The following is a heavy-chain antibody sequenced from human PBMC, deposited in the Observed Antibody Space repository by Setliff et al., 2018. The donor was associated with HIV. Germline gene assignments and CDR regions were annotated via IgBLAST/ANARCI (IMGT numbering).Heavy chain of an antibody. Sequence: PGGSLRLSCAASGFTFTDYTMNWVRQAPGKGLEWVSSITSGSTYVNYADSVKGRFSISRDNSKNSLYLQMISLRAEDTALYYCAKDRRYYYGSGSYAAETWGQGTLVTVSS. J-gene: IGHJ5*02. CDR1: GFTFTDYT. CDR2: ITSGSTYV. D-gene: IGHD3-10*01. CDR3: AKDRRYYYGSGSYAAET. V-gene: IGHV3-21*01.